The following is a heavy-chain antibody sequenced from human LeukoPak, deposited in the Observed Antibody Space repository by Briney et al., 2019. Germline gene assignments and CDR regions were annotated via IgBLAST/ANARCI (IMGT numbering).Heavy chain of an antibody. J-gene: IGHJ4*02. CDR3: AKNQPDSSTLRFWEWLLGPYYFDY. CDR2: ISGSGGST. V-gene: IGHV3-23*01. Sequence: GGSLRLSCAASGFTFSSYAMSWVRQAPGKGLEWVSIISGSGGSTYYADSVKGRFTISRDNSKNTLYLQMNSLRAEDTAVYYCAKNQPDSSTLRFWEWLLGPYYFDYWGQGTLVTVSS. D-gene: IGHD3-3*01. CDR1: GFTFSSYA.